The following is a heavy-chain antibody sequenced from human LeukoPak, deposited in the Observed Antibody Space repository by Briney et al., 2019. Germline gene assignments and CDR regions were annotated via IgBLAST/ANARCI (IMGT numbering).Heavy chain of an antibody. Sequence: GGSLRLSCAASTFSFRNYNMIWVRQAPGKGLEWLSYMSSSSTTIYYADSVKGRFTISRDNAKNSLYLQMNSLRAEDAAVYYGARERGSFGVVFNWFDPWGQGTLVTVSS. D-gene: IGHD3-3*01. V-gene: IGHV3-48*01. J-gene: IGHJ5*02. CDR1: TFSFRNYN. CDR2: MSSSSTTI. CDR3: ARERGSFGVVFNWFDP.